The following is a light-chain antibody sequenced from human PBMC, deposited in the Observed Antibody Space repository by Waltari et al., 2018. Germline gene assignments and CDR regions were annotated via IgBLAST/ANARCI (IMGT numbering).Light chain of an antibody. CDR3: SSYAGGSWV. Sequence: QSALTQPPSASGSPGQSVTIACTGTSSDVGGENYVSWYHQNPGKAPKLMFYEVTKRPSGVPDRFSGSKSGNTASLTVSGLQTEDEADYYCSSYAGGSWVFGGGTKLTVL. V-gene: IGLV2-8*01. CDR1: SSDVGGENY. CDR2: EVT. J-gene: IGLJ3*02.